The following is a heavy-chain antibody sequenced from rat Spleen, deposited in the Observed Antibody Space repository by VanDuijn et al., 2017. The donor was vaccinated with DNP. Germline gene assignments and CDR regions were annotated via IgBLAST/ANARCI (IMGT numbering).Heavy chain of an antibody. J-gene: IGHJ2*01. D-gene: IGHD5-1*01. Sequence: QLHESGPGLVKPSQSLSLTCSVTGYSITSGFRWTWIRKFPGNRLEWMGYISREGSTDYNPSLKSRVSVTRDTSKNQFFLQIDSVTTEDTATYYCAVQLGVFDNWGQGIMVTVSS. CDR2: ISREGST. CDR1: GYSITSGFR. V-gene: IGHV3-3*01. CDR3: AVQLGVFDN.